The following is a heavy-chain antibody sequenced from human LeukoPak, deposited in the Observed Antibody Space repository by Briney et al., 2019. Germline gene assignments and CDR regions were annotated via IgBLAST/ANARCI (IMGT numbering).Heavy chain of an antibody. CDR1: GYTFTSYG. D-gene: IGHD3-22*01. CDR3: ARGNYDSSGYYEYYFDY. Sequence: ASVTVSCKASGYTFTSYGISWVRQAPGQGLEWMGWISAYNGNTNYAQKLQGRVTMTTDTSTSTAYMELSSLRSEDTAVYYCARGNYDSSGYYEYYFDYWGQGTLVTVSS. V-gene: IGHV1-18*01. CDR2: ISAYNGNT. J-gene: IGHJ4*02.